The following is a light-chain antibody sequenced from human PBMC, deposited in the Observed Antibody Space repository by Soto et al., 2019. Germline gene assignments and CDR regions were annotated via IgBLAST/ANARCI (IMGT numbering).Light chain of an antibody. CDR3: ATWDDSLSGRL. Sequence: QSVLTQPPSASGTPGQRVTVSCSGSSSNIGSNSVYCYQQLPGTAPRLLIYCNSQRPSGVPDRFSGSKSGTSASLAISGLRSEDAAESCCATWDDSLSGRLFGGGTKLTVL. V-gene: IGLV1-47*01. CDR1: SSNIGSNS. CDR2: CNS. J-gene: IGLJ2*01.